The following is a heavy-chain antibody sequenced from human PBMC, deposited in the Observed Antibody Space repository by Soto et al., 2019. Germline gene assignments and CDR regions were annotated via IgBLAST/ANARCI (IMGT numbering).Heavy chain of an antibody. CDR2: IYYSGST. Sequence: SETLSLTCTVSGGSISSYYWSWIRQPPGKGLEWIGYIYYSGSTNYNPSLKSRVTISVDTSKNQFSLKLSSVTAADTAVYYCAGRYGGNSDYWGQGTLVTVSS. J-gene: IGHJ4*02. CDR1: GGSISSYY. V-gene: IGHV4-59*01. D-gene: IGHD3-16*01. CDR3: AGRYGGNSDY.